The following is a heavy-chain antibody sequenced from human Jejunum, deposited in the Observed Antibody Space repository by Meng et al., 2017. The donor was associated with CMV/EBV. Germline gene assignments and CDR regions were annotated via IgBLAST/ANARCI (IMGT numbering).Heavy chain of an antibody. Sequence: SGFTFSNYAMSWARQAPGKGLEWVSTISGSGSSTYYADSVRGQFAISRDNSENTVYLQVHSLRAGDTAVYYCAKRSGYGANSCFDNWGQGTLVTVSS. V-gene: IGHV3-23*01. CDR3: AKRSGYGANSCFDN. CDR1: GFTFSNYA. J-gene: IGHJ5*02. CDR2: ISGSGSST. D-gene: IGHD4-23*01.